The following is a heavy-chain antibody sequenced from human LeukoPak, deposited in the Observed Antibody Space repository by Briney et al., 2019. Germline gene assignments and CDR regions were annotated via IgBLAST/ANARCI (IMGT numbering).Heavy chain of an antibody. V-gene: IGHV1-18*01. CDR3: ARGLRRQERWLQYLFGY. D-gene: IGHD5-24*01. Sequence: GASVKVSCKASGYTFTSYGISWVRQAPGQGLEWMGWISAYNGNTNYAQKLQGRVTMTTDTSTSTAYMELRSLRSDDTAVYYCARGLRRQERWLQYLFGYWGQGTLVTVSS. CDR2: ISAYNGNT. J-gene: IGHJ4*02. CDR1: GYTFTSYG.